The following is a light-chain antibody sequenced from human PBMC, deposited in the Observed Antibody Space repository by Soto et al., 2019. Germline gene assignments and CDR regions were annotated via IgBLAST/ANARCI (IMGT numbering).Light chain of an antibody. V-gene: IGKV3D-15*01. CDR3: QKYNYWNLT. CDR1: HSVDSN. Sequence: EIVMTQSPDTLSVSPGDGATLSCRASHSVDSNLAWYQQKPGQTPRLLIYGGSTRPTGIPARFSGSGSGTEFTLTISSLQSEDFAVYYCQKYNYWNLTLGGGTKVDIK. J-gene: IGKJ4*01. CDR2: GGS.